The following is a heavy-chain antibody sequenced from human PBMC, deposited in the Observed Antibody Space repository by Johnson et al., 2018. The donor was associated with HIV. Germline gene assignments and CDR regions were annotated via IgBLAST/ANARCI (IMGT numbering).Heavy chain of an antibody. CDR3: ARGSGVLTGGDSDAFDI. Sequence: MQLVESGGGLVKPGGSLRLSCAASGFTVSSNYMSWVRQAPGKGLEWVSVIYSGGSTYYADSVKGRFTISRDNSKNTLYLQMNSLRAEDTAVYYCARGSGVLTGGDSDAFDIWGQGTMVTVSS. V-gene: IGHV3-53*01. CDR2: IYSGGST. D-gene: IGHD4-17*01. CDR1: GFTVSSNY. J-gene: IGHJ3*02.